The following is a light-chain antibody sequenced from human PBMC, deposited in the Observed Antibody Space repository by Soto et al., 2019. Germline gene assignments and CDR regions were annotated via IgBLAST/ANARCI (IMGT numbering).Light chain of an antibody. CDR2: DAF. J-gene: IGKJ4*01. V-gene: IGKV3-11*01. Sequence: TVLTQSPATLSLSPGERATLSCKASQSIGNSLGWFQQKPGQATRLLIDDAFNRATGIPARFTGSGSGSDFTLTISSLEPEDFGVYYCRQRYNWPLTFGGVTKVEIK. CDR3: RQRYNWPLT. CDR1: QSIGNS.